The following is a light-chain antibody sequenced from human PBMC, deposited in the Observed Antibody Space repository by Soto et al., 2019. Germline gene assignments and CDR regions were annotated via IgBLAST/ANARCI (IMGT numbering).Light chain of an antibody. J-gene: IGKJ1*01. Sequence: DIQMTQSPSSLSASVGDRVTITCRASQSISSYLNWYQQKPGKAPKLLIYAASSLQSGVPSRFSGSGSGTDCTLTISSLHPEDFATYYCQESYNTPPWTFGQGTKVDIK. CDR1: QSISSY. V-gene: IGKV1-39*01. CDR3: QESYNTPPWT. CDR2: AAS.